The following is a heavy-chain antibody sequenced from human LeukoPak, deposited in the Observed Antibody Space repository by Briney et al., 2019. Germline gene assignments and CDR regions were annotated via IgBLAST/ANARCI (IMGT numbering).Heavy chain of an antibody. CDR2: INPNSGNA. Sequence: GASVKVSCKASGYTFTSYAMNWVRQAPGQGLEWMGWINPNSGNAGYAQNFRGRVTMTRDTSISTVYMELSSLKSEDTAVYYCARKIRDSGSYPDWGQGTLVTVSS. D-gene: IGHD3-10*01. CDR1: GYTFTSYA. V-gene: IGHV1-8*02. CDR3: ARKIRDSGSYPD. J-gene: IGHJ4*02.